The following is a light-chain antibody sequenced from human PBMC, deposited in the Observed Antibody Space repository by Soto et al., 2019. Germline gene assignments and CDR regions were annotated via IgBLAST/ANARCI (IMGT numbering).Light chain of an antibody. J-gene: IGKJ4*01. CDR1: QTMSND. CDR3: QQNNKWPPVT. CDR2: GAS. V-gene: IGKV3-15*01. Sequence: EVVMTQSPATVSVSPGEGVTLSCRASQTMSNDLAGYQQKPGQAPRLLIYGASTRATGVPARFSGGGSGTEFTLTISSLQSEDFAFYYCQQNNKWPPVTFGGGTKVEIK.